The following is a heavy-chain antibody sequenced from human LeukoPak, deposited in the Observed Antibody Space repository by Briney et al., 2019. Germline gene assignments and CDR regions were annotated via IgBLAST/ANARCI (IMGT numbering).Heavy chain of an antibody. CDR2: ISSSSSYI. J-gene: IGHJ6*02. V-gene: IGHV3-21*01. CDR1: GFTFSSYS. D-gene: IGHD3-10*01. CDR3: ARDYYGSGSYYLYYGMDV. Sequence: GGSLRLSCAASGFTFSSYSMNWVRQAPGKGLEWVSSISSSSSYIYYADSVKGRFTISRDNAKNSLYLQMNSLRAEDTAVYYCARDYYGSGSYYLYYGMDVWGQGTTVTVSS.